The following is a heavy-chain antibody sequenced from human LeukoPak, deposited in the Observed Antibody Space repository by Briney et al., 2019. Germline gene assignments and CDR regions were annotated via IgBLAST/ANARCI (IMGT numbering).Heavy chain of an antibody. CDR3: ARETSVSTIDYYYYYMDV. CDR1: GGSISISNYY. Sequence: SETLSLTCTVSGGSISISNYYWGWIRQRQPPGKGLEWIGTIYYSGSTHYNPSLKSRVTISVDTSKNQFSLKLSSVTAADTAVYYCARETSVSTIDYYYYYMDVWGKGTTVTISS. CDR2: IYYSGST. D-gene: IGHD4-17*01. V-gene: IGHV4-39*02. J-gene: IGHJ6*03.